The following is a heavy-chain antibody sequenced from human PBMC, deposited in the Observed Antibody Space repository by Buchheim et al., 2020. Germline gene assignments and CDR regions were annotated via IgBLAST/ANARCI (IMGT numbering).Heavy chain of an antibody. CDR2: ISSSSSYT. Sequence: QVQLVESGGGLVKPGGSLRLSCAASGFTFSDYYMSWIRQAPGKGLEWVSYISSSSSYTNYADSVKGRFTISRDNAKNSLYLQMNSLRAEDTAVYYCARVFGDSSGYYYGRTPSRYYFDYWGQGTL. J-gene: IGHJ4*02. V-gene: IGHV3-11*05. CDR1: GFTFSDYY. D-gene: IGHD3-22*01. CDR3: ARVFGDSSGYYYGRTPSRYYFDY.